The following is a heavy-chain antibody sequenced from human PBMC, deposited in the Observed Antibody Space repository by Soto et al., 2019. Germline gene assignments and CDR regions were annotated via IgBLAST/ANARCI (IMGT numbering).Heavy chain of an antibody. CDR2: IYHSGTT. D-gene: IGHD6-13*01. CDR1: GGSISSGGYS. CDR3: ARADSSSWYLDY. V-gene: IGHV4-30-2*01. Sequence: SETLSLTCAVSGGSISSGGYSWSWIRQPPGKGLEWIGYIYHSGTTYYNPSLKSRVTISVDRSKNQVSLKLSSVTAADTALYYCARADSSSWYLDYWGQGTLVTVSS. J-gene: IGHJ4*02.